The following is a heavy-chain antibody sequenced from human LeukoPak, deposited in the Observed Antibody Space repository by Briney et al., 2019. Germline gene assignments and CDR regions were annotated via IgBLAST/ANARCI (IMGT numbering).Heavy chain of an antibody. CDR1: GGSISSGSYY. J-gene: IGHJ4*02. CDR2: INPSGTT. V-gene: IGHV4-61*02. Sequence: SETLSLTRTVSGGSISSGSYYWSWIRQPAGKGLEWIGRINPSGTTNYSPSLKSRVTISVDTSKNQFSLKLSSVTAADTAVYYCARGSSGSYNYWGQGTLVTVSS. CDR3: ARGSSGSYNY. D-gene: IGHD1-26*01.